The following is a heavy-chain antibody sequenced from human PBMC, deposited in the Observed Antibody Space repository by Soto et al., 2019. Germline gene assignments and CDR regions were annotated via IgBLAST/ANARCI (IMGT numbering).Heavy chain of an antibody. V-gene: IGHV1-18*04. CDR2: INTYNGDT. CDR3: ASTHSGWSPGDY. Sequence: QVQLVQSGAEVKKPGASVKVSCKASGYTLTSYGFIWVRQSPGQGLEWMGRINTYNGDTNYVQKFQGRVTLTTDTSTNTAYMELRSLRSDDTAVYYCASTHSGWSPGDYWGQGTLVTVSS. J-gene: IGHJ4*02. D-gene: IGHD6-19*01. CDR1: GYTLTSYG.